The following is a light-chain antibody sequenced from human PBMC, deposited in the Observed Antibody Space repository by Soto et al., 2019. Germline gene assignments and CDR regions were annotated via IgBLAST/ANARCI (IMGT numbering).Light chain of an antibody. J-gene: IGKJ1*01. CDR2: GAS. Sequence: EIVMTQFPATLSVSPGERATLSCRASQSLSDNLAWYQQRPGQAPRVLIYGASTTAPGIPARFSGSGSGTEFTLTISSLQSEDSAVYHCQQYNDWPRTFGQGTKVDIK. V-gene: IGKV3-15*01. CDR3: QQYNDWPRT. CDR1: QSLSDN.